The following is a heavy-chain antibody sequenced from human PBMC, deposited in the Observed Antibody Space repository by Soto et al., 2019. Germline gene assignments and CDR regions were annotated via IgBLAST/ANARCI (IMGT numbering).Heavy chain of an antibody. CDR1: GDSISSTY. CDR2: IYSSGSN. CDR3: ARGYESGYTFGHDL. D-gene: IGHD3-3*01. J-gene: IGHJ5*02. V-gene: IGHV4-4*07. Sequence: SETLSLTCTVSGDSISSTYWSWVRQPAGRGLEWIGRIYSSGSNNYNPSLESRVTMSVGTSKNQFSLTLRSVTAADTAVYFCARGYESGYTFGHDLWGQGTLVTVSS.